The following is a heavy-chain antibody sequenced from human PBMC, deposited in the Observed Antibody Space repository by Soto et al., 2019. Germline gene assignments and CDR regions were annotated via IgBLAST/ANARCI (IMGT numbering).Heavy chain of an antibody. CDR2: MNPNSGNT. D-gene: IGHD3-9*01. CDR3: ARYDIWTGHTGDY. J-gene: IGHJ4*02. Sequence: QVQLVQSGAEVKKPGASVKVSCKASGYTFTRYDINWVRQATGQVLAWMGWMNPNSGNTGYAQKCQGRVTMTRNNSISTAYMELISLRSEDTSVYYCARYDIWTGHTGDYWGQGTLVTVSS. V-gene: IGHV1-8*01. CDR1: GYTFTRYD.